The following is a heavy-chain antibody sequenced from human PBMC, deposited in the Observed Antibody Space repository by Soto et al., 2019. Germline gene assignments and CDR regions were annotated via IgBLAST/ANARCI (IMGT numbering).Heavy chain of an antibody. Sequence: QVQLQQWGAGLLKPSETLSLTCAVYGGSFSGYYLSWIRQPPGKGLEWLGEINHSGSTNYNPSLKSRVTISVDTSKNQFSLKLSSVTAADTAVYYCATSREHFQHWGQCTLVTVSS. J-gene: IGHJ1*01. D-gene: IGHD1-26*01. CDR1: GGSFSGYY. CDR3: ATSREHFQH. CDR2: INHSGST. V-gene: IGHV4-34*01.